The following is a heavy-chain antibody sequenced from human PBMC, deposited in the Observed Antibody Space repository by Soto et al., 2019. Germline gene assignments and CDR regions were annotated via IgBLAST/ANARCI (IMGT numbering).Heavy chain of an antibody. Sequence: ASVKVSFKASGGTFSSYAISWVRQAPGQGLEWMGGIIPIFGTANYAQKFQGRVTITADESTSTAYMELSSLRSEDTAVYYCARDRGSSSSPITKPLDYWGQGTLVTVSS. D-gene: IGHD6-6*01. CDR2: IIPIFGTA. CDR1: GGTFSSYA. J-gene: IGHJ4*02. V-gene: IGHV1-69*13. CDR3: ARDRGSSSSPITKPLDY.